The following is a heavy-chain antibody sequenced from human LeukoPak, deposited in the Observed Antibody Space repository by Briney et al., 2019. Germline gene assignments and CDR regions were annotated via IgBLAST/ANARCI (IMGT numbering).Heavy chain of an antibody. CDR3: ARVPTYYDILTGYYNGWYFDY. CDR2: ISSSSSYI. CDR1: GFTSSSYS. D-gene: IGHD3-9*01. Sequence: GGSLRLSCAASGFTSSSYSMNWVRQAPGKGLEWVSSISSSSSYIYYADSVKGRFTISRDDAKNSLYLQMNSLRAEDTAVYYCARVPTYYDILTGYYNGWYFDYWGQGTLVTVSS. J-gene: IGHJ4*02. V-gene: IGHV3-21*01.